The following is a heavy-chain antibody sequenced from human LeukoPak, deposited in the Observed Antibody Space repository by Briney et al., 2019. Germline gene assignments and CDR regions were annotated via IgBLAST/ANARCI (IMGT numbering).Heavy chain of an antibody. CDR1: GFTFSDYA. Sequence: GGSLRLSCAASGFTFSDYAMTWVRQAPGKGMGWVSSISGSGSRPYYTDSVKGRFTISRDNSKTTLYLQMNSLRADETAIYYCASRPRADIGPLDFWGQGTLVTVSS. D-gene: IGHD1-14*01. V-gene: IGHV3-23*01. CDR2: ISGSGSRP. CDR3: ASRPRADIGPLDF. J-gene: IGHJ4*02.